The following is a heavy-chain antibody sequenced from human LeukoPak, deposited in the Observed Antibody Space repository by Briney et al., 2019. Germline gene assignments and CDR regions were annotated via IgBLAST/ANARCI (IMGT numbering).Heavy chain of an antibody. V-gene: IGHV1-69*04. Sequence: SVKVSCKASGGTFSSYAISWVRQAPGQGLEWMGRIIPILGIANYAQKFQGRVTITADKSTSTAYMELSSLRSEDTAVYYCVRGDYCSSTSCLKGAFDIWGQGTMVTVSS. J-gene: IGHJ3*02. CDR3: VRGDYCSSTSCLKGAFDI. CDR1: GGTFSSYA. CDR2: IIPILGIA. D-gene: IGHD2-2*01.